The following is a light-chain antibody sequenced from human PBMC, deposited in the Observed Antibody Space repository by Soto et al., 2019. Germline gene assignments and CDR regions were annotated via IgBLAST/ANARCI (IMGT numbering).Light chain of an antibody. V-gene: IGKV1-39*01. CDR2: GAS. J-gene: IGKJ1*01. CDR3: QQSHSTPWT. CDR1: QTITTY. Sequence: DIQMTQSPSSLSASVGDRVTITCRASQTITTYLNWYQQKPGKAPKLPIYGASSLQSGVPSRFTGSGSGTDFILTISSLQPEDSATYHCQQSHSTPWTFGQGTKVEIK.